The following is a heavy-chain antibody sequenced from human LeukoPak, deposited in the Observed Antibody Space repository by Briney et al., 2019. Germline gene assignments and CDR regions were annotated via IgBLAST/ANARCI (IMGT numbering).Heavy chain of an antibody. CDR1: GYTFTSYD. D-gene: IGHD1-1*01. V-gene: IGHV1-8*01. J-gene: IGHJ3*02. CDR3: ARALSGTPPHAFDI. CDR2: MNPNSGNT. Sequence: ASVKVSCKASGYTFTSYDMNWVRQATGQGLEWMGWMNPNSGNTGYAQKFQGRVTMTRDTSISTAYMELSSLRSGDTAVYYCARALSGTPPHAFDIWGQGTMVTVSS.